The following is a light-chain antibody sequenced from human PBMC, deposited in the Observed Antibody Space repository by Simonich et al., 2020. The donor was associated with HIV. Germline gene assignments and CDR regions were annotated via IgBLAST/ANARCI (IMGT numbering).Light chain of an antibody. Sequence: DIQMTQSPSSLSASVGDRVTITCQASQVIYNYLNWYQQNPGKDPKLLIYGAFNLETGVPSRFSGNGSGTHFTFTINSLQPEDVATYYCQQYDNLPWTFGQGTKVEIK. CDR3: QQYDNLPWT. J-gene: IGKJ1*01. CDR1: QVIYNY. V-gene: IGKV1-33*01. CDR2: GAF.